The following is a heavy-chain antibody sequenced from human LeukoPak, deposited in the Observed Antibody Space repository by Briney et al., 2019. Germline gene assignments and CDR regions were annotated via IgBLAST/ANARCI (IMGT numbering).Heavy chain of an antibody. Sequence: PGGSLRLSCAASGYTFSSYGMHWVREAPGKGLEWVAFIRYDGSNKYYADSVKGRFTISRDNSKNTLYLQMNSLRAEDTAVYYCAKDHQPLYSYGYYFDYWGQGTLVTVSS. D-gene: IGHD5-18*01. J-gene: IGHJ4*02. CDR3: AKDHQPLYSYGYYFDY. CDR2: IRYDGSNK. V-gene: IGHV3-30*02. CDR1: GYTFSSYG.